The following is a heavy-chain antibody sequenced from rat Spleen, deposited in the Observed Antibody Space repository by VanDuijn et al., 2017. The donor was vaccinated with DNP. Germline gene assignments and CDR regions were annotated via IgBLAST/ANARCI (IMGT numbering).Heavy chain of an antibody. CDR2: IIYDGSRT. CDR1: GFTFSDYN. CDR3: ATHPYYDYAMDA. J-gene: IGHJ4*01. D-gene: IGHD1-6*01. Sequence: EVHLMESGGGLVQPGRSLKLSCAASGFTFSDYNMAWVRQAPKKGLEWVATIIYDGSRTYYRDSVKGRFTISRDNAKSTLYLQMDSLRSEDTATYYCATHPYYDYAMDAWGQGTSVTVSS. V-gene: IGHV5S10*01.